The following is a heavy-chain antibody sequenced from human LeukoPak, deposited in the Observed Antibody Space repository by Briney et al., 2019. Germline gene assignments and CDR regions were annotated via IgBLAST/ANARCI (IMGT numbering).Heavy chain of an antibody. CDR3: ARLPPTAYYYYMDV. Sequence: TSETLSLTCTVSGGSISSYYWSWIRQPPGKGLEWIGYIYYSGSTNYNPSLKSRVTTSVDTSKNQFSLKLSSVTAADTAVYYCARLPPTAYYYYMDVWGKGTTVTVSS. J-gene: IGHJ6*03. CDR1: GGSISSYY. V-gene: IGHV4-59*01. D-gene: IGHD4-17*01. CDR2: IYYSGST.